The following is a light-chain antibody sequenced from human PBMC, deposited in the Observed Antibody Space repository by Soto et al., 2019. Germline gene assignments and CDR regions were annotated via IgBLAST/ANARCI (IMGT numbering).Light chain of an antibody. J-gene: IGLJ1*01. CDR1: STDVGGYNY. CDR3: YSYRSTTTIV. V-gene: IGLV2-14*01. CDR2: EVR. Sequence: QSALAQPASVSGSLGQSITISCTGTSTDVGGYNYVSWYQQYPGKAPKLLIYEVRNRPSGISNRFSGSKSGNTASLTISGLQPEDEANYFCYSYRSTTTIVFGTGTKVTVL.